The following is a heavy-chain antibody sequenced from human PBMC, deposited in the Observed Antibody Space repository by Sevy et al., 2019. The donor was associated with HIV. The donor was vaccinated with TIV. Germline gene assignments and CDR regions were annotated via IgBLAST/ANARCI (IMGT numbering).Heavy chain of an antibody. J-gene: IGHJ4*02. CDR1: GFTFSSFA. V-gene: IGHV3-30-3*01. CDR2: VSYDGSSK. Sequence: GGSLRLSCAASGFTFSSFAMHWVRLAPGKGLEWVAVVSYDGSSKDYPDSVKGRFTISRDNAKNTLYLQMNILRPEDTAVYFCAILGVDCVTTNCYGMRSLSFDFWGQGTLVTVSS. D-gene: IGHD2-2*01. CDR3: AILGVDCVTTNCYGMRSLSFDF.